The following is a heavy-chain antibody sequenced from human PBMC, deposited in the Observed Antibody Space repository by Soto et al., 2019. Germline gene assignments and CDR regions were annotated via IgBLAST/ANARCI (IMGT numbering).Heavy chain of an antibody. D-gene: IGHD4-4*01. Sequence: GESLKISCKASGYNFTPYWINWVRQMPGKGLEWMGKISDSDTTYSTSFEGQVTISADRSINTAYLQWSSLKASATAVYYCARRGHDYSNSRMDVWGQGTTVTDSS. CDR2: ISDSDT. V-gene: IGHV5-10-1*04. J-gene: IGHJ6*02. CDR1: GYNFTPYW. CDR3: ARRGHDYSNSRMDV.